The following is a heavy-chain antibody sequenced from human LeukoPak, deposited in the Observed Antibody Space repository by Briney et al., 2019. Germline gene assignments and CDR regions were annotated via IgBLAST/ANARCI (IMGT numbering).Heavy chain of an antibody. CDR1: RYTFTRYG. CDR2: INPSGGRT. Sequence: ASVRVSCKASRYTFTRYGIRWVRQAPGQGREGMGIINPSGGRTRNAQKFQGRVTITADNSTSTAYMEVSSLRSEVTAVYYCDFSSRSGWYEGDYWGQGTLVTVSS. V-gene: IGHV1-46*01. D-gene: IGHD6-19*01. CDR3: DFSSRSGWYEGDY. J-gene: IGHJ4*02.